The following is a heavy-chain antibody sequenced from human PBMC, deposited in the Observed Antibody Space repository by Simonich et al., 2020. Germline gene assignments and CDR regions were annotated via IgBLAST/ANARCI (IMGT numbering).Heavy chain of an antibody. CDR3: ARHDRWLQFYFDY. CDR1: GGSISSYY. Sequence: QVQLQESGPGLVKPSETLSLTCTVSGGSISSYYWSWIRQPPGKGLGWIGEIYYSGSPNYNPSLKSRVTISVDTSKNQFSLKLSSVTAADTAVYYCARHDRWLQFYFDYWGQGTLVTVSS. CDR2: IYYSGSP. J-gene: IGHJ4*02. V-gene: IGHV4-59*08. D-gene: IGHD5-12*01.